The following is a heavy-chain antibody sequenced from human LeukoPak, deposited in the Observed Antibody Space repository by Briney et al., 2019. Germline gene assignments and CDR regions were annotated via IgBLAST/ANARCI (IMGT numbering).Heavy chain of an antibody. Sequence: SETLSLTCTVSGYSISSGYYWGWIRQPPGKGLEWIGSIYHSGSTYYNPSLKSRVTISVDTSKNQFSLKLSSVTAADTAVYYCARVAVATISVDYRGQGTLVTVSS. D-gene: IGHD5-12*01. J-gene: IGHJ4*02. V-gene: IGHV4-38-2*02. CDR2: IYHSGST. CDR3: ARVAVATISVDY. CDR1: GYSISSGYY.